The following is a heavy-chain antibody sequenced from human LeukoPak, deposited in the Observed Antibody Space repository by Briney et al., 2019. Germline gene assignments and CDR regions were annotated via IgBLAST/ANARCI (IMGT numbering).Heavy chain of an antibody. CDR1: GLTFSTYA. CDR2: ISGSGGIT. J-gene: IGHJ4*02. CDR3: ARPHCSGGSCYDY. D-gene: IGHD2-15*01. V-gene: IGHV3-23*01. Sequence: PGGSLRLSCAASGLTFSTYAMTWVRQAPEKGLEWLSGISGSGGITYYADSVKGRFTISRDNSKNTLYLQMNSLGAEDTAVYYCARPHCSGGSCYDYWGQGTLVTVSS.